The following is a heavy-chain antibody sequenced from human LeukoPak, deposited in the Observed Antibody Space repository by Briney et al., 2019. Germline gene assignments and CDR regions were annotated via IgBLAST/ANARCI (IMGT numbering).Heavy chain of an antibody. V-gene: IGHV3-33*01. CDR2: IWYDGSNK. J-gene: IGHJ4*02. D-gene: IGHD3-9*01. CDR3: AREGGGKTYYDILTGYPYQNYFDY. CDR1: GFTFSSYG. Sequence: GGFLRLSCAASGFTFSSYGMHWVRQAPGKGLEWVAVIWYDGSNKYYADSVKGRFTISRDNSQNTLYLQMNSLRAEDTAVYYCAREGGGKTYYDILTGYPYQNYFDYWGQGALVTVSS.